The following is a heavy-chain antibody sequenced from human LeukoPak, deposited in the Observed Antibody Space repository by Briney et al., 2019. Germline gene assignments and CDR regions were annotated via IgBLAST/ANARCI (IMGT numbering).Heavy chain of an antibody. CDR2: ISYDGSNK. V-gene: IGHV3-30-3*01. D-gene: IGHD3-3*01. Sequence: GGSLRLSCAASGFTFSSYAMHWVRQAPGKGLEWVAVISYDGSNKYCADSVKGRFTISRDNSKNTLYLQMNSLRAEDTAVYYCARGITIFGVALYGMDVWGQGTTVTVSS. CDR1: GFTFSSYA. CDR3: ARGITIFGVALYGMDV. J-gene: IGHJ6*02.